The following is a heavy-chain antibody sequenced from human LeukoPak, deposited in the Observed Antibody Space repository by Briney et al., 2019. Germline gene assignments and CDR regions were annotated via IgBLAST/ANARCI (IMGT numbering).Heavy chain of an antibody. V-gene: IGHV3-23*01. CDR2: ITGYDGST. Sequence: GGSLRLSCAASGFTFSSYAMTWVRQAPGKGLEWVSVITGYDGSTYYADSVKGRFIISRDNSKNTLYLQMNSLRAEDTAVYYCAREGNYYDSSGYFRSYYYYGMDVWGQGTTVTVSS. CDR3: AREGNYYDSSGYFRSYYYYGMDV. CDR1: GFTFSSYA. J-gene: IGHJ6*02. D-gene: IGHD3-22*01.